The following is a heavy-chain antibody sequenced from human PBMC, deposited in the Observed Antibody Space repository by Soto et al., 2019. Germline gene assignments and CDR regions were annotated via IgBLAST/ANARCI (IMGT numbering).Heavy chain of an antibody. V-gene: IGHV2-5*02. CDR3: ANRPYGDYPIDF. CDR1: GFSLNTSGVG. D-gene: IGHD4-17*01. J-gene: IGHJ4*02. CDR2: IYWDDDK. Sequence: QITLKESGPTLVKPTQTPTLTCTFSGFSLNTSGVGVGWIRQPPGKALEWLALIYWDDDKRYSPSLKSRLTIAKDTSKNQVVLTMTSMDPVDTGTYYCANRPYGDYPIDFWGQGTLVTVSS.